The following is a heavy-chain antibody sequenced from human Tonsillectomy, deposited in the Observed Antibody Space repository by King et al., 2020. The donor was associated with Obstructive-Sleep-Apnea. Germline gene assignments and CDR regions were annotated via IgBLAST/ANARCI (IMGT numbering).Heavy chain of an antibody. CDR3: ARGDGYYGFDH. J-gene: IGHJ4*02. CDR2: LNSDGSTT. Sequence: QLVQSGGGLVQPGGSLRLSCAASEFTFHLYWMHWVRQPPGKGLVWVSRLNSDGSTTNYADSVKGRFTVSRDNAKNTLYLQMDSLRDEDTAVYYCARGDGYYGFDHWGQGTLVTVSS. D-gene: IGHD5-24*01. V-gene: IGHV3-74*01. CDR1: EFTFHLYW.